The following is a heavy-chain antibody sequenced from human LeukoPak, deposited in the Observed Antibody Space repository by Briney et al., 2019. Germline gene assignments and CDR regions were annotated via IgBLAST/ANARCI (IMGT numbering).Heavy chain of an antibody. Sequence: PGGSLRLSCAASGFTFSDFGMHWVRQAPGKGLEWVAFMRSDGSNDYYPDSVKGRFTISRDNSRTTLYLQMHSLRIEDTAVYYGGKGGSSGPNWFDPWGQGILVTVSS. CDR1: GFTFSDFG. CDR2: MRSDGSND. CDR3: GKGGSSGPNWFDP. V-gene: IGHV3-30*02. D-gene: IGHD6-25*01. J-gene: IGHJ5*02.